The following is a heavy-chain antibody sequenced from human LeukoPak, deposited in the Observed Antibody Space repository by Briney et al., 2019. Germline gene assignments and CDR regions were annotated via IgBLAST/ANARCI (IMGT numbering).Heavy chain of an antibody. V-gene: IGHV4-39*01. Sequence: SETLSLTCTVSGGSISSSSYYWGWNRQPPGKGLEWIGSIYYSGSTYYNPSLKSRVTISVDTSKNQFSLKLSSVTAADTAVYYCASRPYSSSWYELDWFDPWGQGTLVTLSS. D-gene: IGHD6-13*01. J-gene: IGHJ5*02. CDR1: GGSISSSSYY. CDR2: IYYSGST. CDR3: ASRPYSSSWYELDWFDP.